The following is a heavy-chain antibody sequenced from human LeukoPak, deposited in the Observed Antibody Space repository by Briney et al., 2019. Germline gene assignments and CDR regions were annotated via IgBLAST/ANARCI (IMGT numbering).Heavy chain of an antibody. J-gene: IGHJ4*02. CDR1: GYTFTSYG. Sequence: ASVKVSCKASGYTFTSYGISWVRQAPGQGLEWMGIINPSGGSTSYAQKFQGRVTMTRDTSTSTVYMELSSLRSEDTAVYYCAREWLAVAGLDYWGQGTLVTVSS. V-gene: IGHV1-46*01. CDR2: INPSGGST. D-gene: IGHD6-19*01. CDR3: AREWLAVAGLDY.